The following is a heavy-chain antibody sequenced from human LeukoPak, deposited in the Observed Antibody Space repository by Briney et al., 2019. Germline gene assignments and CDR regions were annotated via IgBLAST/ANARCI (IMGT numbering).Heavy chain of an antibody. J-gene: IGHJ4*02. CDR1: GFTFSSYG. D-gene: IGHD1-26*01. Sequence: GRSLRLSCAASGFTFSSYGMHWVRQAPGKGLEWVAVISYDGSNKYYADSVKGRFTISRDNSKNTLYLQMNSLRAEDTAVYYCARDEGGRYQYYFDYWGQGTLVTVSS. CDR3: ARDEGGRYQYYFDY. V-gene: IGHV3-30*03. CDR2: ISYDGSNK.